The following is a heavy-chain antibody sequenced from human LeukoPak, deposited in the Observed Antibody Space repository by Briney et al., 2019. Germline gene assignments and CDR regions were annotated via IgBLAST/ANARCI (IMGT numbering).Heavy chain of an antibody. CDR2: IRYDGSNK. CDR3: AKDIDVVGSLDY. Sequence: GGSLRLSCAASGFTFSSYGMHWVRQAPGKGLEWVAFIRYDGSNKYYADSVKGRFTISRDSSENTLYLQMNSLRAEDTAVYYCAKDIDVVGSLDYWGQGTLVTVSS. D-gene: IGHD2-15*01. V-gene: IGHV3-30*02. CDR1: GFTFSSYG. J-gene: IGHJ4*02.